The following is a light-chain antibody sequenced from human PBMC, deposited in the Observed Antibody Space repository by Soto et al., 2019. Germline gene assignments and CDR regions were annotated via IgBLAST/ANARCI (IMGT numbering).Light chain of an antibody. CDR2: DAS. V-gene: IGKV1-5*01. CDR3: QQYNTHS. CDR1: QKIHNF. J-gene: IGKJ4*01. Sequence: DIQMTQSPSSLSASLGDRVTVTCRASQKIHNFVSWYQQKPGQAPKLLIYDASILESGVPSRFSGSGSGTEFTLTITSLQSDDFATYYCQQYNTHSFGGGTKVDIK.